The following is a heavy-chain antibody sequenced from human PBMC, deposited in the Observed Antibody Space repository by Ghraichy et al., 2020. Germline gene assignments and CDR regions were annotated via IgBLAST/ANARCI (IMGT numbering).Heavy chain of an antibody. D-gene: IGHD6-19*01. CDR3: ASPPKYSSGWPFDY. Sequence: GGSRRLSCAASGFTFSSYAMSWVRQAPGKGLEWVSAISGSGGSTYYADSVKGRFTISRDNSKNTLYLQMNSLRAEDTAVYYCASPPKYSSGWPFDYWGQGTLVTVSS. CDR1: GFTFSSYA. V-gene: IGHV3-23*01. CDR2: ISGSGGST. J-gene: IGHJ4*02.